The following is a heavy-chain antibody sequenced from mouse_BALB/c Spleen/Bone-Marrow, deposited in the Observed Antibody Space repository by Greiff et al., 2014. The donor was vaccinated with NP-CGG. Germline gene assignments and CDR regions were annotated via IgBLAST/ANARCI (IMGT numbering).Heavy chain of an antibody. V-gene: IGHV5-6*02. D-gene: IGHD4-1*01. CDR1: GFTFSSYG. Sequence: DVKLVESGGDLVKPGGSLKLSCAASGFTFSSYGMSWVRQTPDKRLEWVATISSGGVYTYYPDSVKGRFTISRDNAKNTLYLQMSSLKSEDTAMYYCARRTGTDYYAMDYWGQGTSVTVSS. CDR3: ARRTGTDYYAMDY. CDR2: ISSGGVYT. J-gene: IGHJ4*01.